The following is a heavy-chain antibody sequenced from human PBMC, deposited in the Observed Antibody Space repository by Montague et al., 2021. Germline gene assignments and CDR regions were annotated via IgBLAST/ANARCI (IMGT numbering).Heavy chain of an antibody. V-gene: IGHV4-39*01. CDR2: IHYSGST. Sequence: SETLSLTCTVSGGSISSSSYYCGWIRPPRGKVLEWIGSIHYSGSTYYNPPLKSRVTISVDTSKNQFSLKLSSVTAADTAVYYCARQVIGNYGMDIWGQGTTVTVSS. CDR3: ARQVIGNYGMDI. D-gene: IGHD3-16*02. CDR1: GGSISSSSYY. J-gene: IGHJ6*02.